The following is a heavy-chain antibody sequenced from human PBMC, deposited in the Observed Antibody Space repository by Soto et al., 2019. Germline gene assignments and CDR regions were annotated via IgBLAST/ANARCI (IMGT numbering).Heavy chain of an antibody. J-gene: IGHJ4*02. Sequence: GGSLRLSCAASGFTFSSYGMHWVRQAPGKGLECVAVISYDGSNKYYADSVKGRFTISRDNSKNTLYLQMNSLRAEDTAVYYCANSYSSGWSFCDYWGQGTLVTVYS. CDR3: ANSYSSGWSFCDY. CDR2: ISYDGSNK. D-gene: IGHD6-19*01. CDR1: GFTFSSYG. V-gene: IGHV3-30*18.